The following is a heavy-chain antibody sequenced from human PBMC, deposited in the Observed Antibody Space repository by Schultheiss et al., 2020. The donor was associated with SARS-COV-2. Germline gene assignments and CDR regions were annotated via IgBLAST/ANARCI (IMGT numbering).Heavy chain of an antibody. V-gene: IGHV1-18*01. Sequence: ASVKVSCKASGYTFSDYGINWVRQAPGQGLEWLGWITDYNGNTKSSHKFEGRVTLTTDASSSTAYMELRSLRSDDTAVYYCARVVGGPTFEAFFGMDVWGQGTTVTVSS. CDR1: GYTFSDYG. J-gene: IGHJ6*02. CDR2: ITDYNGNT. D-gene: IGHD1-26*01. CDR3: ARVVGGPTFEAFFGMDV.